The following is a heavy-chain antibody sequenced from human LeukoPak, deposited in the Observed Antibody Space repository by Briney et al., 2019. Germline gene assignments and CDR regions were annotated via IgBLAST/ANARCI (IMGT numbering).Heavy chain of an antibody. CDR2: IKQDGSET. J-gene: IGHJ4*02. CDR3: AREEHWDYDY. V-gene: IGHV3-7*01. D-gene: IGHD3-3*02. Sequence: GGSLRLSCTSSGFTYSNYWMSWVRQAPGKGLEWVANIKQDGSETHYMDSVKGRFTISRDNAKNSLYLQMNSLRADDTAVYYCAREEHWDYDYWGQGTLVTVSS. CDR1: GFTYSNYW.